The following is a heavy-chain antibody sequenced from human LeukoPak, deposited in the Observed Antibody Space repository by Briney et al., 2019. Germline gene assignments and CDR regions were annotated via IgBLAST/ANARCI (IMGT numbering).Heavy chain of an antibody. Sequence: ASVKVSCKASGYTFTGYYMHWVRQAPGQGLEWMGWINPNSGGTNYAQKFQGRVTMTRDTSISTAYMELSRLRSGDTAVYYCARGGDSSGYAIDYWGQGTLVTVSS. CDR2: INPNSGGT. CDR1: GYTFTGYY. V-gene: IGHV1-2*02. CDR3: ARGGDSSGYAIDY. D-gene: IGHD3-22*01. J-gene: IGHJ4*02.